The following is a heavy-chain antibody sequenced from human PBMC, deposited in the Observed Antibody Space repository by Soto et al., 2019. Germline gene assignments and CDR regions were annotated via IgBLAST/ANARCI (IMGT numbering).Heavy chain of an antibody. V-gene: IGHV3-9*01. D-gene: IGHD6-19*01. J-gene: IGHJ6*02. CDR1: GFTFDDYA. CDR2: ITWNSGTP. Sequence: TGGSLRLSCAASGFTFDDYAMHWVRQAPGKGLEWVSGITWNSGTPGYADSVKGRFTVSRDNAKNSLYLQMNGLRAEDTAVYYCARDRITVNVDYYYDMDVWGQGTTVTVSS. CDR3: ARDRITVNVDYYYDMDV.